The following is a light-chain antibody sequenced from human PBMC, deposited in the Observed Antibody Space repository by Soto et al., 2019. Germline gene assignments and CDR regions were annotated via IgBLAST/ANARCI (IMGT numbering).Light chain of an antibody. CDR1: QTISIW. CDR3: QQHNSFSIT. CDR2: KTS. Sequence: DIQMTQSPSTLSGSVGDRVTITCRASQTISIWLAWYQQKPGKAPKLLIYKTSSLESGVPSRFSGSGSGTEFTLTINSLQADDFATYYCQQHNSFSITFGQGTRLEIK. J-gene: IGKJ5*01. V-gene: IGKV1-5*03.